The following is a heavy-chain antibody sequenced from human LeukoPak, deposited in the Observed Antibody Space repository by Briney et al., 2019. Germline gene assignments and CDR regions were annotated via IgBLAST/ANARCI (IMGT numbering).Heavy chain of an antibody. CDR3: ARHGVAAAGDFDY. J-gene: IGHJ4*02. D-gene: IGHD6-13*01. CDR1: GFTFSSYG. V-gene: IGHV3-30*03. Sequence: GGSLRLSCAASGFTFSSYGMHWVRQAPGKGLEWVAVISYDGSNKYYADSVKGRFTISRDNSKNTLYLQMNSLRAEDTAVYYCARHGVAAAGDFDYWGQGTLVTVSS. CDR2: ISYDGSNK.